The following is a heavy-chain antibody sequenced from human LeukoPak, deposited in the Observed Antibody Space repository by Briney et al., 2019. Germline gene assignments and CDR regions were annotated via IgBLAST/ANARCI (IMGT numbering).Heavy chain of an antibody. CDR2: IYYSGST. J-gene: IGHJ4*02. Sequence: SETLSLTCTVSGGSISSGSYYWGWIRQPPGKGLEWIGSIYYSGSTYYNPSLKSRVTISVDTSKNQFSLKLSSVTAADTAVYYCARVAAPVYFDYWGQGTLVTVSS. CDR3: ARVAAPVYFDY. V-gene: IGHV4-39*07. CDR1: GGSISSGSYY.